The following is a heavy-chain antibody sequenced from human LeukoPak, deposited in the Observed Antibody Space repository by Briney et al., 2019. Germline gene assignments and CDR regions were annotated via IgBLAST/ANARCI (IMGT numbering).Heavy chain of an antibody. CDR1: GGSISSSSYY. CDR3: ARDREQQLVRFYNAFDI. D-gene: IGHD6-13*01. CDR2: IYYSGST. J-gene: IGHJ3*02. Sequence: SETLSLTCTVSGGSISSSSYYWGWIRQPPGKGLEWIGSIYYSGSTYYNPSLKSRVTISVDTSKNQFSLKLRSVTAADTAVYYCARDREQQLVRFYNAFDIWGQGTMVTVSS. V-gene: IGHV4-39*07.